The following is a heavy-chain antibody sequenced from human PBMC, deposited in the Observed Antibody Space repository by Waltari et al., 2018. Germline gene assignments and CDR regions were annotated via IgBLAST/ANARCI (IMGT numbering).Heavy chain of an antibody. Sequence: QVQLQESGPGLVKPSETLSLTCTVSGGSIRSHYWSWIRQPPGKGLEWIGYIYYSGSTNYNPSLKSRVTISVDTSKNQFSLKLSSVTAADTAVYYCARGYCGGDCYTDYYGMDVWGQGTTVTVSS. CDR3: ARGYCGGDCYTDYYGMDV. J-gene: IGHJ6*02. V-gene: IGHV4-59*11. D-gene: IGHD2-21*01. CDR2: IYYSGST. CDR1: GGSIRSHY.